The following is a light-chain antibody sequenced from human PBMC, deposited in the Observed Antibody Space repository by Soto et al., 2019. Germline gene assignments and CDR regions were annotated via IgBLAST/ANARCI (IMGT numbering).Light chain of an antibody. CDR2: EVS. CDR1: TNDVGAYNY. CDR3: SSYTTSATLL. Sequence: QSALTQPASVSGSPGQSIAISCTGTTNDVGAYNYVSWYQRHPGKAPKLMIYEVSTRPSGVSNRFSGSKSGNTASLTISGLQAEDEADYYCSSYTTSATLLFGGGTKLTVL. J-gene: IGLJ2*01. V-gene: IGLV2-14*01.